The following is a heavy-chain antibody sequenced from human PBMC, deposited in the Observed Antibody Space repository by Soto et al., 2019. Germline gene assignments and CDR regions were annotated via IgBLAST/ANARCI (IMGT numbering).Heavy chain of an antibody. Sequence: EVQLVESGGGLVQPGGSLRLSCAASGFTFSSYSMNWVRQAPGKGLEWVSYISSSSSTIYYADSVKGRFTISIDNAKNSLYLQMNSLRAEDTAVYYCARTGYCSGGSCYSSIPYYSYYMDVWGKGTTVTVSS. D-gene: IGHD2-15*01. J-gene: IGHJ6*03. V-gene: IGHV3-48*01. CDR3: ARTGYCSGGSCYSSIPYYSYYMDV. CDR1: GFTFSSYS. CDR2: ISSSSSTI.